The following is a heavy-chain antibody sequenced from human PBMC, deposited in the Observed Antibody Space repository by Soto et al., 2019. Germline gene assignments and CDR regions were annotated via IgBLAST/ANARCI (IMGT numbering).Heavy chain of an antibody. J-gene: IGHJ4*02. V-gene: IGHV3-74*01. Sequence: PGGSLRLSWAASGFTFSNYWMNWVRQDPGMGLVWVSSINSDGSTTRYADSVKGRFTISRDNAKNTLYLQMNSLTAEDTAVYYYKKIRNIYVSASDSGGKETLAPFSS. D-gene: IGHD3-10*01. CDR1: GFTFSNYW. CDR2: INSDGSTT. CDR3: KKIRNIYVSASDS.